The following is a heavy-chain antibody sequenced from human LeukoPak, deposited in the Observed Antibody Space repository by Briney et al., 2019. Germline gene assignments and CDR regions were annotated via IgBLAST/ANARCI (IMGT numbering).Heavy chain of an antibody. V-gene: IGHV1-2*02. D-gene: IGHD5-18*01. CDR2: INPNSGAT. CDR1: GYTFTGYY. CDR3: ARASEIQLWPSYVDY. Sequence: ASVKVSCKASGYTFTGYYMHWVRQAPGQGLEWMGWINPNSGATNSAQKFQGRVTMTRDTSISTVYMELSRLRSDDTAVYYCARASEIQLWPSYVDYWGQGTLVTVSS. J-gene: IGHJ4*02.